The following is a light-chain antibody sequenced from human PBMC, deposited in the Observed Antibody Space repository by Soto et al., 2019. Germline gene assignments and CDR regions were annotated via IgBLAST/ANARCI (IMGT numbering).Light chain of an antibody. CDR3: QQYDSSPRT. V-gene: IGKV3-20*01. Sequence: EIVLTQSPATLSLSPGERATLSCKTSQSTSSYLAWYQQKPGQAPRLLIYGASSRATGIPDRFSGSGSGTDFTLTIKRMETEDFAVYYCQQYDSSPRTFGQGTKVDIK. CDR1: QSTSSY. CDR2: GAS. J-gene: IGKJ1*01.